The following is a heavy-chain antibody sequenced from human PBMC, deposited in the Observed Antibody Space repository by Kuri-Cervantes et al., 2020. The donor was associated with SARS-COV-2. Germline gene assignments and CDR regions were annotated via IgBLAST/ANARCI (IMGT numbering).Heavy chain of an antibody. CDR1: GGSISSSSYY. J-gene: IGHJ6*02. V-gene: IGHV4-39*01. D-gene: IGHD3-9*01. Sequence: GSLRLSCTVSGGSISSSSYYWGWIRQPPGKGLEWIGSIYYSGSTYYNPSLKSRVTISVDTSKNQFSLKLSYVTAADTAVYYCARQVDYDILTYYGMDVWGQGTTVTVSS. CDR3: ARQVDYDILTYYGMDV. CDR2: IYYSGST.